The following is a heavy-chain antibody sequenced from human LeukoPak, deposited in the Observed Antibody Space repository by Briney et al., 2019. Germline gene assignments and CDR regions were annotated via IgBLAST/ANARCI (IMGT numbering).Heavy chain of an antibody. CDR2: ISSTSTTI. CDR1: GFTFSTYT. CDR3: AREIHYDFWSGPLPSFDY. J-gene: IGHJ4*02. Sequence: GGSLRLSCAASGFTFSTYTMNWVRQAPGKGLEWISSISSTSTTIYYADPVKGRFTISRDNAKNSLYLQLSSLRAEDTAVYYCAREIHYDFWSGPLPSFDYWGQGTLVTVSS. D-gene: IGHD3-3*01. V-gene: IGHV3-48*01.